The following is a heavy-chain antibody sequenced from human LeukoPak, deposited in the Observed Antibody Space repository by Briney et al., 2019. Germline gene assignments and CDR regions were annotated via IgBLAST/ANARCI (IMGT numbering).Heavy chain of an antibody. J-gene: IGHJ4*02. V-gene: IGHV1-46*01. Sequence: ASVKVSCKASGYTFTSYYMHWVRQAPGQGLEWMGIINPSGGSTSYAQKFQGRVTMTRDTSISTAYMELSRLRSDDTAVYYCARDSPRGLRLGELSLYFPHWGQGTLVTVSS. CDR3: ARDSPRGLRLGELSLYFPH. CDR2: INPSGGST. CDR1: GYTFTSYY. D-gene: IGHD3-16*02.